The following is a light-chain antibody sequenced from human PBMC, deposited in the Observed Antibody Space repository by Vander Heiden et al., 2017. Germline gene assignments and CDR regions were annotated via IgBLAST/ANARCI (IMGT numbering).Light chain of an antibody. CDR2: AAS. Sequence: AIQMTQSPSSLSASVGDRVTITCRASQDITNDLGWYQQKPGKVPKLLIYAASSLQSGVPSRFSGSGSGTDFTLTISSLQPEDFATYYCLQDYNYPWTFGQGTKVEI. V-gene: IGKV1-6*01. J-gene: IGKJ1*01. CDR1: QDITND. CDR3: LQDYNYPWT.